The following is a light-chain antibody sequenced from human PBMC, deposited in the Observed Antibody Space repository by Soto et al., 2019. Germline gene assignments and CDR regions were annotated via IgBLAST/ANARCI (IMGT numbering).Light chain of an antibody. CDR3: QHYDNSLLT. J-gene: IGKJ4*01. CDR2: GAS. Sequence: EIVLTQSPVTLSVSPGERVTLSCRASQRVSSNVAWYQQKPGQAPRLLIYGASSRATGIPDKFSGSGSGTDFSLTISRLEPEDFAVYYCQHYDNSLLTFGGGTKVDIK. CDR1: QRVSSN. V-gene: IGKV3-20*01.